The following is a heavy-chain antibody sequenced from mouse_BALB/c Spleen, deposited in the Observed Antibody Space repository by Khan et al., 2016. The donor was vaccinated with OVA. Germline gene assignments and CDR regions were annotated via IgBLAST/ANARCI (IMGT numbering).Heavy chain of an antibody. CDR1: GHSITSGY. D-gene: IGHD2-14*01. CDR2: MIYTGYT. J-gene: IGHJ3*01. Sequence: EVKLEESGPSLVKPSQTLSLTCSVTGHSITSGYWRWIRKFPGNKLEYMGYMIYTGYTYYNPSLKSRISLTRHKSKNQYYLKLKSVTTEDTATYYCARSTYRYAFAYWGQGTLVTVSA. CDR3: ARSTYRYAFAY. V-gene: IGHV3-8*02.